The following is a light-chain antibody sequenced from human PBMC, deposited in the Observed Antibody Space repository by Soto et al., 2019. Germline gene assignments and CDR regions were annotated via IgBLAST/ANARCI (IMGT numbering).Light chain of an antibody. V-gene: IGLV2-14*01. J-gene: IGLJ1*01. CDR1: SSDVGGYNF. CDR2: EVS. Sequence: QSVLTQPASVSGYPGQSITISCTGTSSDVGGYNFVSWYQQHPGRAPKLLLYEVSRRPSGVSNRFSGSKSGDTASLTISGLQAEDEADYYCYSYRGYYTRVFGTGTKVTVL. CDR3: YSYRGYYTRV.